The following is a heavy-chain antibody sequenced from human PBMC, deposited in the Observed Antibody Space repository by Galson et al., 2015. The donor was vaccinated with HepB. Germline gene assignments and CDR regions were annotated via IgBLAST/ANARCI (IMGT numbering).Heavy chain of an antibody. J-gene: IGHJ4*02. V-gene: IGHV3-30-3*01. Sequence: SLRLSCAASGFTFSSYAMHWVRQAPGKGLEWVAVISYDGSNKYYADSVKGRFTISRDNSKNTLYLQMNSLRAEDTAVYYCARPDTGDFWSGETFDYWGQGTLVTVSS. CDR3: ARPDTGDFWSGETFDY. CDR1: GFTFSSYA. D-gene: IGHD3-3*01. CDR2: ISYDGSNK.